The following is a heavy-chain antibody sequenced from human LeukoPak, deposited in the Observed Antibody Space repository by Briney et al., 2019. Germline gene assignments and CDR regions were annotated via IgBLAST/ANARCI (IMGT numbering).Heavy chain of an antibody. V-gene: IGHV3-23*01. Sequence: RAGGSLRLSCAASGFTFSSYAMSWVRQAPGKGLEWVSDISVSGSRIYYADSVKGRFTISRDNSKNTLYLQMNSLRAEDTAVYYCAKEGRGSWYFHEVDYWGQGTLVTVSS. CDR2: ISVSGSRI. D-gene: IGHD6-13*01. CDR3: AKEGRGSWYFHEVDY. CDR1: GFTFSSYA. J-gene: IGHJ4*02.